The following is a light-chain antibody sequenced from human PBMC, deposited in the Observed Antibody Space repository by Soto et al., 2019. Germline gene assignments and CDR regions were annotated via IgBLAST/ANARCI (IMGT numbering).Light chain of an antibody. CDR1: RSDIGGYNY. J-gene: IGLJ3*02. CDR2: EVT. CDR3: SSYTSISTPVV. V-gene: IGLV2-14*01. Sequence: QSALTQPASVSGSPGQSITVSCTGTRSDIGGYNYVSWYQHHPGKAPKLMIYEVTYRPSGVSNRFSGSKSGNTASLTISGLQAEDEADYYCSSYTSISTPVVFGGGTKLTVL.